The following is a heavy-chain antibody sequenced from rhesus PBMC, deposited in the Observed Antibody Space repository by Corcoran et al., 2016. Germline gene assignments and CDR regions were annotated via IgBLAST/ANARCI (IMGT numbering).Heavy chain of an antibody. D-gene: IGHD5-42*01. CDR2: TIPLVGIP. CDR3: ARGGIQRVQPIDY. Sequence: QVQLVQSGAEVKKPGASVKVSCKASGFTFGSSALRGVRQDPGHGLEWMGFTIPLVGIPDYAEKCQGQVTITADTSTSTAYMELSSLRSEDTAVYYCARGGIQRVQPIDYWGQGVLVTVSS. V-gene: IGHV1-198*02. CDR1: GFTFGSSA. J-gene: IGHJ4*01.